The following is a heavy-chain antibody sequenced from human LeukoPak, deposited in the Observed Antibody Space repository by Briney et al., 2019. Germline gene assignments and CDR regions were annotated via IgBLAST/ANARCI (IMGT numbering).Heavy chain of an antibody. CDR1: GGSFSGYY. V-gene: IGHV4-34*01. CDR2: INHSGST. CDR3: ARLEGTSWMGFWLDP. Sequence: SETLSLTCAVYGGSFSGYYWSWIRQPPGKGLEWIGEINHSGSTNYTPSLKSRLIISVDTSNQQFSLNLRSATAADTAVYYCARLEGTSWMGFWLDPWGQGTLVTVSS. D-gene: IGHD1-1*01. J-gene: IGHJ5*02.